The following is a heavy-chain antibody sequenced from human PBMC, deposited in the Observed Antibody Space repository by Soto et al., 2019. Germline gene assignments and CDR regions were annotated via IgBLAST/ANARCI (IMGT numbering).Heavy chain of an antibody. Sequence: ASVKVSCKASGYTFTGYYMHWVRQAPGQGLEWMGWINPNSGGTNYAQKFRGWVTMTRDTSISTAYMELSRLRSDDTAVYYCARGMVRGVIRANYYGMDVWGQGTTVTVSS. CDR1: GYTFTGYY. V-gene: IGHV1-2*04. J-gene: IGHJ6*02. CDR3: ARGMVRGVIRANYYGMDV. CDR2: INPNSGGT. D-gene: IGHD3-10*01.